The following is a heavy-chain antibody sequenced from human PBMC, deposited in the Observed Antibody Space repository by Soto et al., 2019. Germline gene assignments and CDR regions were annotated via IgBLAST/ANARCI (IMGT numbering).Heavy chain of an antibody. V-gene: IGHV1-46*01. J-gene: IGHJ4*02. CDR2: INPSGGST. CDR3: VSAVADLYYFEY. D-gene: IGHD6-19*01. CDR1: GYTFTSYY. Sequence: ASVKVSCKSSGYTFTSYYMHLLRQAPGQGLEWMGIINPSGGSTSYAQKFQGRVTMTRDTSTSTVYMELSSLRSEDTAVYYCVSAVADLYYFEYWGQGTLVTVSS.